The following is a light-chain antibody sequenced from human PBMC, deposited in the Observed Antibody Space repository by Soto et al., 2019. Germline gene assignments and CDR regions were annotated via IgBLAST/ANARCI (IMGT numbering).Light chain of an antibody. V-gene: IGKV3-20*01. CDR2: GAS. J-gene: IGKJ2*01. CDR3: QQYGNSPYT. CDR1: QRGNSRY. Sequence: EMVLTQSPGTLSLSPGERATLSCRASQRGNSRYLGWYQQKPGQSPRLLIYGASSRATGIPDRFSASGSGTDFTLTISRLEPEDFAVYYCQQYGNSPYTFGQGNKLEIK.